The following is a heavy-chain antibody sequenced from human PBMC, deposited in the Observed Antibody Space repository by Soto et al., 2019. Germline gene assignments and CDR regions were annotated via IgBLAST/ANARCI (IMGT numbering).Heavy chain of an antibody. V-gene: IGHV1-8*01. J-gene: IGHJ5*02. CDR1: GYTFGNND. CDR2: MNPNNGNT. Sequence: GASVKVSCKASGYTFGNNDISWVRQATGQGLEWMGWMNPNNGNTGYAQKFQGRVSMTRNTSITTAYLELSSLRSDDTAIYYCARMATSGTLNWFDPWGQGTLVTVSS. CDR3: ARMATSGTLNWFDP.